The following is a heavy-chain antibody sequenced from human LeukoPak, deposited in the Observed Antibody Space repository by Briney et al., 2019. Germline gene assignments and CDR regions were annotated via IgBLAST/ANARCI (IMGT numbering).Heavy chain of an antibody. CDR2: ISSSGSTI. Sequence: PGGSLRLSCAASGFTFSSYEMNWVHQAPGKGLEWVSYISSSGSTIYYADSVKGRFTISRDNAKNSLYLQMNSLRAEDTAVYYCARGHYYARGALGIWGQGTMVTVSS. D-gene: IGHD3-10*02. V-gene: IGHV3-48*03. J-gene: IGHJ3*02. CDR3: ARGHYYARGALGI. CDR1: GFTFSSYE.